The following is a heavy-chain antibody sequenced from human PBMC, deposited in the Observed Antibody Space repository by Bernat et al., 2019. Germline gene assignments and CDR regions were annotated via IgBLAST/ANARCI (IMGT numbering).Heavy chain of an antibody. CDR3: ASRYCSGGRCYFDH. Sequence: QVQLVESGGGLVKPGGSLRLSCAASAFTFSDYYMSWVRQAPGKGLEWVSYISSSGSTIYYADSVKGRFTISRDNAKNSLYLQMNSLRAEDTAVYYWASRYCSGGRCYFDHWGQGTLVTVSS. CDR1: AFTFSDYY. V-gene: IGHV3-11*01. D-gene: IGHD2-15*01. J-gene: IGHJ4*02. CDR2: ISSSGSTI.